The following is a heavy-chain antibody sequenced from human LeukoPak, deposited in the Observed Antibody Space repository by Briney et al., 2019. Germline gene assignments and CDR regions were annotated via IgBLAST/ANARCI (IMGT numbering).Heavy chain of an antibody. CDR2: ISGGGSST. J-gene: IGHJ4*02. D-gene: IGHD6-19*01. V-gene: IGHV3-23*01. Sequence: PGGSLRLSCADSGFTFSTYVMSWVRQAPGKGLEWISTISGGGSSTYYAGSVKGRFTISRDNSKNTLYLQMNSLRAGDTAVYYCAKRESSGKYFDYWGQGTLVTVSS. CDR1: GFTFSTYV. CDR3: AKRESSGKYFDY.